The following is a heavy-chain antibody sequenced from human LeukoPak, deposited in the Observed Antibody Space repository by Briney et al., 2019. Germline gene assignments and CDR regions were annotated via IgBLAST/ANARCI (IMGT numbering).Heavy chain of an antibody. CDR1: GFTFSNYV. CDR3: APLAVPAANNLDY. CDR2: ISGNGGTI. V-gene: IGHV3-23*01. D-gene: IGHD2-2*01. Sequence: GGSLRLSCAASGFTFSNYVMAWVRQAPGKGLEWVSVISGNGGTIYDADSVKGRFTISRDNSKNTLYLQMNSLRTEDTAVYYCAPLAVPAANNLDYWGQGTLVTVSS. J-gene: IGHJ4*02.